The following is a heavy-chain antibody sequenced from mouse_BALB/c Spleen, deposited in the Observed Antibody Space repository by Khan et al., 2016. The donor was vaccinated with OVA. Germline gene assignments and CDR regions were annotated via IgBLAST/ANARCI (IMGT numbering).Heavy chain of an antibody. J-gene: IGHJ2*01. CDR1: GYSIASDYA. D-gene: IGHD1-1*01. CDR2: ISYSGNT. V-gene: IGHV3-2*02. CDR3: ARVYGGDFDY. Sequence: EVQLQESGPGLVKPSQSLSLTCTVTGYSIASDYAWNWIRHFPGNKLEWMGFISYSGNTNYNPSLKSRISITRDTSKNQFFLKLNSVTSEDTATYYCARVYGGDFDYWGQGTTLTVSS.